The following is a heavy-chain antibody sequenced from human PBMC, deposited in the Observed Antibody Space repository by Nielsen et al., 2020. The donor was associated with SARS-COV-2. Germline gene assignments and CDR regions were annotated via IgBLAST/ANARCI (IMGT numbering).Heavy chain of an antibody. D-gene: IGHD5-24*01. CDR1: GYSLTSYY. CDR2: IDPNYGTT. Sequence: ASVKVSCKASGYSLTSYYIQWVRQAPGQGLEWMGIIDPNYGTTTYAQRFQGRVSMTRDTSINTAYMELTRVKSDDTAVYYCAREMRVGMAINGGFDIWGQGTMVTVSS. CDR3: AREMRVGMAINGGFDI. J-gene: IGHJ3*02. V-gene: IGHV1-2*02.